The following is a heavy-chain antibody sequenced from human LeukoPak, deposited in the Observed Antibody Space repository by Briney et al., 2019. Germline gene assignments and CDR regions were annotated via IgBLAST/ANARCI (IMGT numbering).Heavy chain of an antibody. J-gene: IGHJ6*02. V-gene: IGHV4-30-4*01. Sequence: SQTLPLTCTVSGGSISSGDYYWSWIRQPPGQGLEWIGYIYYSGSTYYNPSLKSRVTISVDTSKNQFSLKLSSVTAADTAVYYCARLNSRPRYGMDVWGQGTTVTVSS. CDR1: GGSISSGDYY. CDR3: ARLNSRPRYGMDV. CDR2: IYYSGST. D-gene: IGHD6-6*01.